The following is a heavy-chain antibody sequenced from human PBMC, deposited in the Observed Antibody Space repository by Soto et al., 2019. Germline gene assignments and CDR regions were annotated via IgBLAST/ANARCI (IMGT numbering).Heavy chain of an antibody. CDR1: GGSISSYY. Sequence: SETLSLTCTVSGGSISSYYWSWIRQPPGKGLEWIGYIYYSGSTNYNPSLKSRVTISVDTSKNQFSLKLSSVTAADTAVYYCARDRGDYDDSWPGFDPWGQGTLVTVSS. D-gene: IGHD4-17*01. CDR2: IYYSGST. CDR3: ARDRGDYDDSWPGFDP. J-gene: IGHJ5*02. V-gene: IGHV4-59*01.